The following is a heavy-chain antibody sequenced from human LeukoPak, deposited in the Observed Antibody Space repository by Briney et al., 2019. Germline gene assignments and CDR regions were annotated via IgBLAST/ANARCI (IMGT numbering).Heavy chain of an antibody. J-gene: IGHJ4*02. CDR3: AKDCVGAPGY. Sequence: GGSLRLSCAASGFTFSTYSMNWVRQAPGKGLAWVSYISSSGSTIYYADSVKGRFTISRDNAKNSLYLQMNSLRAEDTAVYYCAKDCVGAPGYWGQGTLVTVSS. CDR1: GFTFSTYS. V-gene: IGHV3-48*04. CDR2: ISSSGSTI. D-gene: IGHD1-26*01.